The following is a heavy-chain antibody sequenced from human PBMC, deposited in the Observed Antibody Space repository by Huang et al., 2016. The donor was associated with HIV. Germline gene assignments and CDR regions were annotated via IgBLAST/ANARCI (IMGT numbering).Heavy chain of an antibody. CDR2: IDYRGST. J-gene: IGHJ3*02. CDR3: ARHFSYYDSSGYTPWDAFDI. V-gene: IGHV4-39*01. D-gene: IGHD3-22*01. Sequence: QLQLQGSGPGLVKPSETLSLTCTVSGGSITSSSYYWGWIRQPPGKGLEWVGSIDYRGSTDYNPSLKSRVTVSVDTSKNQFSLKLSSVTAADTAVYYCARHFSYYDSSGYTPWDAFDIWGQGTMVTVSS. CDR1: GGSITSSSYY.